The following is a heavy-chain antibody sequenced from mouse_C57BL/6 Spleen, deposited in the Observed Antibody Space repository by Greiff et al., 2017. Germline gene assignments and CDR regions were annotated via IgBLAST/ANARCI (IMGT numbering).Heavy chain of an antibody. CDR1: GFTFSSYA. CDR2: ISSGGDYI. D-gene: IGHD1-1*01. V-gene: IGHV5-9-1*02. J-gene: IGHJ2*01. Sequence: EVMLVESGEGLVKPGGSLKLSCAASGFTFSSYAMSWVRQTPEKRLEWVAYISSGGDYIYYADTVKGRFTISRDNARNTLYLQMSSLKSEDTAMYYCTRERYYGSIYFDSWGQGTTLTVSS. CDR3: TRERYYGSIYFDS.